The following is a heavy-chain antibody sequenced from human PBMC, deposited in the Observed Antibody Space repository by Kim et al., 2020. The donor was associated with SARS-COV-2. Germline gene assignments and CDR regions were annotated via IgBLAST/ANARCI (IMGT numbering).Heavy chain of an antibody. J-gene: IGHJ4*02. V-gene: IGHV4-34*01. D-gene: IGHD6-19*01. CDR3: ARVTGQWLALDY. Sequence: NYNPALKSRVTIAVDTSKNQFSLKLSSVTAADTAVYYCARVTGQWLALDYWGQGTLVTVSS.